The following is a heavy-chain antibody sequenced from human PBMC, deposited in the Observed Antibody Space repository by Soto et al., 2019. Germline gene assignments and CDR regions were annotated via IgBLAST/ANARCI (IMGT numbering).Heavy chain of an antibody. J-gene: IGHJ4*02. CDR1: GGTFSSYA. V-gene: IGHV1-69*13. D-gene: IGHD5-12*01. CDR3: ARGVVATIFRYSSGPALLDY. Sequence: SVKVSCKASGGTFSSYAISWVRQAPGQGLEWMGGIIPIFGTANYAQKFQGRVTITADESTSTAYMELSSLRSEDAAVYYCARGVVATIFRYSSGPALLDYWGQGTLGTVSA. CDR2: IIPIFGTA.